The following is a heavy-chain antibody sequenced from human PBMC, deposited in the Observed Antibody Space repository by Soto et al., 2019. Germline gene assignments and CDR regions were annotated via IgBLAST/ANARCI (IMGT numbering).Heavy chain of an antibody. CDR2: IYSGGST. V-gene: IGHV3-66*01. CDR1: GFTVSSNY. Sequence: GGSLRLSCAASGFTVSSNYMSWVRQAPGKGLEWVSVIYSGGSTYYADSVKGRFTISRDNSKNTLYLQMNSLRAEDTAVYYCARDQVLAATEGAFDIWGQGTMVTVSS. CDR3: ARDQVLAATEGAFDI. J-gene: IGHJ3*02. D-gene: IGHD2-15*01.